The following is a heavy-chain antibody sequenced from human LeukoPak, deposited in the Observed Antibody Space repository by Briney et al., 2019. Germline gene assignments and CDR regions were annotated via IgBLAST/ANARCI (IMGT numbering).Heavy chain of an antibody. J-gene: IGHJ3*02. D-gene: IGHD3-22*01. CDR3: ARSASSGYGFDAFDI. CDR1: GYTFTGYY. V-gene: IGHV1-2*02. CDR2: INPNSGGT. Sequence: ASVKVSCKASGYTFTGYYMHWVRQAPGQGLEWMGWINPNSGGTNYAQKFQGRVTMTRDTSISTAYMELSRLRSDDTAVYYCARSASSGYGFDAFDIWGQGTMVTVSS.